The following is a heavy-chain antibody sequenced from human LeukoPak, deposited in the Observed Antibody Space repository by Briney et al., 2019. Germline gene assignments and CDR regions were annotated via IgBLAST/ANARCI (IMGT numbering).Heavy chain of an antibody. CDR3: ARRGYSYGHDDY. Sequence: PGGSLRLSCAASEFPFSDYYMSWIRQAPGKGLEWVSYISSTSSTIYYADSVKGRFTISRDNAKNSLYLQMNSLRAEDTALYYCARRGYSYGHDDYWGQGTLVTVSS. V-gene: IGHV3-11*01. J-gene: IGHJ4*02. CDR2: ISSTSSTI. D-gene: IGHD5-18*01. CDR1: EFPFSDYY.